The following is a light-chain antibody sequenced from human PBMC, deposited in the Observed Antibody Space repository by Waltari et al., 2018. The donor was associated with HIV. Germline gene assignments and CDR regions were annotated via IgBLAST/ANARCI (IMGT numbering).Light chain of an antibody. CDR2: VAS. Sequence: EIVLTQSPGTLSLSPGERATLSCRASQSVSSSYLAWYQQKPGQAPRLRIYVASSRATGIPDRFSGSGSGTDFTLTISRLEPEDFAVYYCQQYGSSPQTFGQGTKLEIK. CDR1: QSVSSSY. J-gene: IGKJ2*01. CDR3: QQYGSSPQT. V-gene: IGKV3-20*01.